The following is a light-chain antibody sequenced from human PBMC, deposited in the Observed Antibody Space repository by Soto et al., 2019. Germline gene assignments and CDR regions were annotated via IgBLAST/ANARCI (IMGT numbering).Light chain of an antibody. CDR3: QQLNSYPIT. CDR1: QGISSY. V-gene: IGKV1-9*01. CDR2: AAS. J-gene: IGKJ5*01. Sequence: IQLTQSPSSLSASVGDRVTITCRASQGISSYLAWYQQKPGKAPKLLIYAASTLRSGVSSRFSGSGSGTDFTLTISSRQPEDFATYYGQQLNSYPITFGQGTRLETK.